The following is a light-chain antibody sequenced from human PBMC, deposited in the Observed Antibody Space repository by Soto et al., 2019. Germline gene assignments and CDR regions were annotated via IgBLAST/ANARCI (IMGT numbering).Light chain of an antibody. J-gene: IGLJ1*01. CDR1: SIDVGGYNY. Sequence: QSALTQPASVSGSPGQSITIPCTGTSIDVGGYNYVSWYQQHPGQAPKLIIYEVSNRPSGVSNRFSGSKSGNTASLTISGLEAEAEADYDCSSYTSSSKLYVFGTGTKVTVL. CDR2: EVS. V-gene: IGLV2-14*01. CDR3: SSYTSSSKLYV.